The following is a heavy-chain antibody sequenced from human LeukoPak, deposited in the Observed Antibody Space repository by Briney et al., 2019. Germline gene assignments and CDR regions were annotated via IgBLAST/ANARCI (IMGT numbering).Heavy chain of an antibody. Sequence: PGGSLRLSCAASGFTFSTYSMNWVRQAPGKGLEWLSHASSGGTTMYYADSARGRFTISRDNSKNSLYLQMNSLRAEDTAVYYCAREGYYSDTSGYYKMNDYWGQGTLATVSS. CDR2: ASSGGTTM. CDR3: AREGYYSDTSGYYKMNDY. J-gene: IGHJ4*02. D-gene: IGHD3-22*01. V-gene: IGHV3-48*01. CDR1: GFTFSTYS.